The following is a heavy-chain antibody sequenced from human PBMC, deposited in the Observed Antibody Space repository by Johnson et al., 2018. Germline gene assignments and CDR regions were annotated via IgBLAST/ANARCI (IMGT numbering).Heavy chain of an antibody. CDR3: AATSYYGRDF. D-gene: IGHD3-10*01. Sequence: QLVESGGGLVKPGGSLRLSCAASGFNSNTYGMSWVRQAPGKGLEWVSSITSSGTYIYYADSMRGRFTISRDNAKNSLYLQMNSLRAEDTAVYYCAATSYYGRDFWGQGPLVTVSS. V-gene: IGHV3-21*01. CDR2: ITSSGTYI. J-gene: IGHJ4*02. CDR1: GFNSNTYG.